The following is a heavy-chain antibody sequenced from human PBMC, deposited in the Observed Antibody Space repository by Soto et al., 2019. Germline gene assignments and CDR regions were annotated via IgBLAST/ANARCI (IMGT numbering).Heavy chain of an antibody. CDR1: GGSISSGGYS. CDR3: ARGGSGSYRNWFDP. Sequence: ALSLTCADSGGSISSGGYSWSWIRQPPGKGLEWIGYIYHSGSTYYNPSLKSRVTISVDRSKNQFSLKLSSVTAADTAVYYCARGGSGSYRNWFDPWGQGTLVTVSS. J-gene: IGHJ5*02. CDR2: IYHSGST. V-gene: IGHV4-30-2*01. D-gene: IGHD1-26*01.